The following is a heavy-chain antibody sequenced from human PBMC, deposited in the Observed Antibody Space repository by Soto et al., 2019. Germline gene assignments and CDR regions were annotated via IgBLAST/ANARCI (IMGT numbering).Heavy chain of an antibody. J-gene: IGHJ3*02. D-gene: IGHD6-25*01. V-gene: IGHV4-34*01. CDR1: GGSFSGYY. Sequence: SETLSLTCAVYGGSFSGYYWSWIRQPPGKGLEWIGEINHSGSTNYNPSLKSRVTISGDTSKNQFSLKLSSVTAADTAVYYCARHRSALLAAAGPWSAFDIWGQGTMVTVSS. CDR3: ARHRSALLAAAGPWSAFDI. CDR2: INHSGST.